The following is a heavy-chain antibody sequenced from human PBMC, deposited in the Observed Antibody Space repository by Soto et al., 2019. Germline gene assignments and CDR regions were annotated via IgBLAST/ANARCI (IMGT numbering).Heavy chain of an antibody. CDR2: ISHDGTNK. J-gene: IGHJ4*02. D-gene: IGHD3-10*01. V-gene: IGHV3-30-3*01. CDR3: ARNYYGSGSYLGPFGY. Sequence: GGSLRLSCAASGFTFSNFAIHWVRQAPGKGLEWVAVISHDGTNKYYADSVKGRITISRDNSNNTLYLQMNSLRAEDTAVYYCARNYYGSGSYLGPFGYWGQGTLVTVSS. CDR1: GFTFSNFA.